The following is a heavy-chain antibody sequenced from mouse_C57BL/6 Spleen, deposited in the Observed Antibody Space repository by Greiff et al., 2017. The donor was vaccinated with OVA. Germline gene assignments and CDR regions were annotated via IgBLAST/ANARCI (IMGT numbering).Heavy chain of an antibody. CDR2: INPYNGGT. Sequence: EVQVVESGPVLVEPGASVKMSCKASGYTFTDYYMNWVKQSHGKSLEWIGVINPYNGGTSYNQKFKGKATLTVDKSSSTAYMELNSLTSEDSAVYYCARYYGSRPYWYFDVWGTGTTVTVSS. V-gene: IGHV1-19*01. CDR1: GYTFTDYY. J-gene: IGHJ1*03. D-gene: IGHD1-1*01. CDR3: ARYYGSRPYWYFDV.